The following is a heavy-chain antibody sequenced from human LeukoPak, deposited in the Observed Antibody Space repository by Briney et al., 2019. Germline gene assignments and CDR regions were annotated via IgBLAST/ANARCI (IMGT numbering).Heavy chain of an antibody. D-gene: IGHD1-1*01. CDR3: AREGTGTSYYYYYYYMDV. V-gene: IGHV3-21*01. CDR2: ISSSSSYI. J-gene: IGHJ6*03. CDR1: GFTFSGYS. Sequence: GGSLRLSCAASGFTFSGYSMNWVRQAPGKGLEWVSSISSSSSYIYYADSVKGRFTISRDNAKNSLYLQMNSLRAEDTAVYYCAREGTGTSYYYYYYYMDVWGKGTTVTVSS.